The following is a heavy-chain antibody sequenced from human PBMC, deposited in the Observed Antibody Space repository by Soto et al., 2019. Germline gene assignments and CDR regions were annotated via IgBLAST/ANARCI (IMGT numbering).Heavy chain of an antibody. D-gene: IGHD1-20*01. J-gene: IGHJ4*02. CDR2: INHSGST. CDR3: ARGRTLITGTSLDY. V-gene: IGHV4-34*01. CDR1: GGSFSGYY. Sequence: PSETLSLTCAVYGGSFSGYYWTWIRQPPGKGLEWIGEINHSGSTNYKPSLRSRVTISVDTSKNQLSLKVNSVTAADTAVYYCARGRTLITGTSLDYWGQGTLVTVS.